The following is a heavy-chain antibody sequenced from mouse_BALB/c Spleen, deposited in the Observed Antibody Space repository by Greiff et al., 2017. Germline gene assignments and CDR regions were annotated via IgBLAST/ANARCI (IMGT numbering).Heavy chain of an antibody. J-gene: IGHJ3*01. Sequence: VQLQESGAELMKPGASVKISCKATGYTFSSYWIEWVKQRPGHGLEWIGEILPGSGSTNYNEKFKGKATFTADTSSNTAYMQLSSLTSEDSAVYYCARRGGLRRAWFAYWGQGTLVTVSA. D-gene: IGHD2-4*01. V-gene: IGHV1-9*01. CDR2: ILPGSGST. CDR3: ARRGGLRRAWFAY. CDR1: GYTFSSYW.